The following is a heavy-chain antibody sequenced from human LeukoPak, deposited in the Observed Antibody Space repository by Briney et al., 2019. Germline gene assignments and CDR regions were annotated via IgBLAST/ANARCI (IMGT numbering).Heavy chain of an antibody. J-gene: IGHJ4*02. V-gene: IGHV4-39*02. Sequence: KSSETLSLTCIVSGDSITRNTYHWGWVRQPPGKGLEWIGTIYYSGSIYYNQSLRGRVALSVDTSKNQFSLKLTSVTAADTAVFYCARDGLAAGATTIFDYRGQGTLVTVSS. CDR3: ARDGLAAGATTIFDY. D-gene: IGHD1-26*01. CDR2: IYYSGSI. CDR1: GDSITRNTYH.